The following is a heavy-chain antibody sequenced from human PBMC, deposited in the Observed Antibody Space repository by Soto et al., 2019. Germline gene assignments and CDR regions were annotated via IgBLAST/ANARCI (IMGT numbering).Heavy chain of an antibody. D-gene: IGHD6-13*01. V-gene: IGHV3-30-3*01. Sequence: SGDPIHSNRKAPGKGLEWVAVISYDGSNKYYADSVKGRFTISRDNSKNTLYLQMNSLRAEDTAVYYCARDVIAAAGTASYFDYWGQGTLVTVSS. CDR2: ISYDGSNK. J-gene: IGHJ4*02. CDR1: SGDP. CDR3: ARDVIAAAGTASYFDY.